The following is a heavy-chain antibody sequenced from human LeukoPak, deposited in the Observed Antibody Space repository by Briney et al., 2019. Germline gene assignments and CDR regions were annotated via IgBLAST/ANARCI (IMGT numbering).Heavy chain of an antibody. CDR3: AKVGSYDSSGYYYYLDY. D-gene: IGHD3-22*01. CDR1: GFTFSSYA. V-gene: IGHV3-23*01. J-gene: IGHJ4*02. CDR2: ISGSGGST. Sequence: GGSLRLSCAASGFTFSSYAMSWVRQAPGKGLEWVSAISGSGGSTYYADSVKGRFTISRDNSKNTLYLQMNSLRAEDTAVYYCAKVGSYDSSGYYYYLDYGGQGPLVTVPS.